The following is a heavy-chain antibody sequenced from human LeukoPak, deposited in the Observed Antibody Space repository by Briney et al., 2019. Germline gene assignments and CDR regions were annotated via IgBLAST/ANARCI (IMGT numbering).Heavy chain of an antibody. Sequence: GALVKVSCKASGYTFTSYGISWVRQAPGQGLEWMGWISAYNGNTNYAQKLQGRVTMTTDTSTSTAYMELRSLRSDDTAVYYCARDSWSGYYDFWSGYYEAYYGMDVWGQGTTVTVSS. CDR1: GYTFTSYG. V-gene: IGHV1-18*01. D-gene: IGHD3-3*01. CDR3: ARDSWSGYYDFWSGYYEAYYGMDV. CDR2: ISAYNGNT. J-gene: IGHJ6*02.